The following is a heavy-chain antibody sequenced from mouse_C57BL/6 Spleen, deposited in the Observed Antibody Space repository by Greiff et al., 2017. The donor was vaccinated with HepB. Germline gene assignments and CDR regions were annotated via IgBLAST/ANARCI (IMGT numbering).Heavy chain of an antibody. CDR2: ISSGGDYI. CDR3: TRGALGYYCDY. V-gene: IGHV5-9-1*02. D-gene: IGHD1-2*01. J-gene: IGHJ2*01. CDR1: GFTFSSYA. Sequence: EVMLVESGEGLVKPGGSLKLSCAASGFTFSSYAMSWVRQTPEKRLEWVAYISSGGDYIYYADTVKGRFTISRDNARNTLYLQMSSLKSEDTAMYYCTRGALGYYCDYWGQGTTLTVSS.